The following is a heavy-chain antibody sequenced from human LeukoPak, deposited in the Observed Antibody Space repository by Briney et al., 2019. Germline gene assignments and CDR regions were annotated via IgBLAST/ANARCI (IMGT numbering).Heavy chain of an antibody. CDR3: ARDRYYYGSGSYRRFDP. D-gene: IGHD3-10*01. CDR2: MNPNSGNT. CDR1: GYTFTSYD. Sequence: ASVKVSCKASGYTFTSYDINRVRQATGQGLEWMGWMNPNSGNTGYAQKFQGRVTMTRNTSISTAYMELSSLRSEDTAVYYCARDRYYYGSGSYRRFDPWGQGTLVTVSS. J-gene: IGHJ5*02. V-gene: IGHV1-8*01.